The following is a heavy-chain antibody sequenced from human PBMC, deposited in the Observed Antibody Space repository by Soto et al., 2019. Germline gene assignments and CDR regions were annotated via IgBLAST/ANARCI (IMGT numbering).Heavy chain of an antibody. V-gene: IGHV3-48*04. Sequence: GGSLRLSCAASGFTFSSYSMNWVRQAPGKALEWVSYISSSSSTIYYADSVKGRFTISRDNAKNSLYLQMNSPSAEDTAVYYCARSTLRYYSDTSGYHFDHWGQGTLVTVSS. CDR2: ISSSSSTI. J-gene: IGHJ4*02. CDR1: GFTFSSYS. CDR3: ARSTLRYYSDTSGYHFDH. D-gene: IGHD3-22*01.